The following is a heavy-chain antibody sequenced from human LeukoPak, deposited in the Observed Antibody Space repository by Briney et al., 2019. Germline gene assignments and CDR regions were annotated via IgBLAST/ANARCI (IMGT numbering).Heavy chain of an antibody. J-gene: IGHJ3*02. CDR2: IKKDGSGR. D-gene: IGHD3/OR15-3a*01. V-gene: IGHV3-7*01. CDR1: GFTFSHCW. Sequence: GGSLRLSCAASGFTFSHCWMTWVRQAPGKGLEWVANIKKDGSGRYYGDSVKGRFTISRDNAKNTLYLQMNSLRPEDTAVYYCARDRAVRWTGSLNIWGQGTMVTVSS. CDR3: ARDRAVRWTGSLNI.